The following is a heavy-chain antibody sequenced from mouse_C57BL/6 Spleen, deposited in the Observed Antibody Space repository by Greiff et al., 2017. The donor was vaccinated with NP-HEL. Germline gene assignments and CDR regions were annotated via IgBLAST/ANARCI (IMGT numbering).Heavy chain of an antibody. CDR2: IYPGSGNT. Sequence: VQLQQSGAELVRPGASVKLSCKASGYTFTDYYINWVKQRPGQGLEWIARIYPGSGNTYYNEKFKGKATLTAEKSSSTAYMQLSSLTSEDSAVYFCARGGNYGNYVPLYLDYWGQGTTLTVSS. CDR1: GYTFTDYY. V-gene: IGHV1-76*01. CDR3: ARGGNYGNYVPLYLDY. D-gene: IGHD2-1*01. J-gene: IGHJ2*01.